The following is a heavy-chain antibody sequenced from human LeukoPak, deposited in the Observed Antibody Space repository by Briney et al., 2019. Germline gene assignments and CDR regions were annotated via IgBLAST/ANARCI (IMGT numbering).Heavy chain of an antibody. CDR1: GFTFSSYA. D-gene: IGHD6-6*01. CDR2: ISGSGGST. J-gene: IGHJ4*02. Sequence: GGSLRLSCAASGFTFSSYATSWARQAPGKGLEWVSAISGSGGSTYYADSVKGRFTISRDNSKNTLYLQMNSLRAEDTAVYYCAKSMYSSSLDYWGQGTLVTVSS. V-gene: IGHV3-23*01. CDR3: AKSMYSSSLDY.